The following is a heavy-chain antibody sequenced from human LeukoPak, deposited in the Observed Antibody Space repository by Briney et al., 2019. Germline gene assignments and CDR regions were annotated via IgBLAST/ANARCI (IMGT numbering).Heavy chain of an antibody. V-gene: IGHV5-51*01. CDR1: GYSFTSYW. CDR2: IYPGDSDT. J-gene: IGHJ6*02. CDR3: ARHRGSGSLGYYYGMDV. D-gene: IGHD3-10*01. Sequence: GESLKISCKGSGYSFTSYWIGWVRQMPGKGLEWMGIIYPGDSDTRYSPSFQGQVTIPADKSISTAYLQWSSLKASDTAMYYCARHRGSGSLGYYYGMDVWGQGTTVTVSS.